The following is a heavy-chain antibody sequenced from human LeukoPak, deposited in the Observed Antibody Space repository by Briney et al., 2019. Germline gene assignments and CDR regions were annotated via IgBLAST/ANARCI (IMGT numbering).Heavy chain of an antibody. CDR1: GFIFSNYA. CDR3: ATSWGPDTSAFRWGRDGMDV. CDR2: ISISDGST. J-gene: IGHJ6*02. V-gene: IGHV3-23*01. D-gene: IGHD3-16*01. Sequence: PGGSLRLSCAASGFIFSNYAISWVRQAPGKGLEWVSVISISDGSTYYADSVTGRFTISRDNSKNTVYLQMNSLRAEDTAVYYCATSWGPDTSAFRWGRDGMDVWGQGTTVIVS.